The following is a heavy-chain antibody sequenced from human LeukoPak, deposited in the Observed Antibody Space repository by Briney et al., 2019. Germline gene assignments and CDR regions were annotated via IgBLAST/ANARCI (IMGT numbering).Heavy chain of an antibody. CDR3: ARARVSGSYYAWFDP. V-gene: IGHV1-18*01. CDR2: ISAYNGNT. D-gene: IGHD1-26*01. CDR1: GGTFSSYA. J-gene: IGHJ5*02. Sequence: GSSVKVSCKASGGTFSSYAISWVRQAPGQGLEWMGWISAYNGNTNYAQKLQGRVTMTTDTSTSTAYMELRSLRSDDTAVYYCARARVSGSYYAWFDPWGQGTLVTVSS.